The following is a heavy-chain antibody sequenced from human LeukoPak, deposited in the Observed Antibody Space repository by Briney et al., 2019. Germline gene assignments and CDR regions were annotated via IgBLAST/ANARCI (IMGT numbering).Heavy chain of an antibody. D-gene: IGHD3-10*01. V-gene: IGHV4-59*01. Sequence: SETLSLTCTVSGGSISSYYWSWIRQPPGKGLDWIGYIYYSGSTNYNPSLKSRVTISVDTSKNQFSLKLSSVTAADTAVYYCASGYYYYYYYMDVWGKGTTVTISS. J-gene: IGHJ6*03. CDR2: IYYSGST. CDR3: ASGYYYYYYYMDV. CDR1: GGSISSYY.